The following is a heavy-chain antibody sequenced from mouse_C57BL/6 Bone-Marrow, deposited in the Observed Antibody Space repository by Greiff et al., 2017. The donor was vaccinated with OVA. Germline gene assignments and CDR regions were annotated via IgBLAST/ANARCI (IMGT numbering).Heavy chain of an antibody. J-gene: IGHJ1*03. Sequence: VQLQQSGAELVKPGASVTLSCTASGYTFPSSWLQWVNQRPGPGLEWIGEIDPSDSYTNYNQKFKGKATLTVDTASSTADMQLSSLTSEDSAVYYCARERIYYDYDWYFDVWGTGTTVTVSS. CDR1: GYTFPSSW. V-gene: IGHV1-50*01. CDR3: ARERIYYDYDWYFDV. CDR2: IDPSDSYT. D-gene: IGHD2-4*01.